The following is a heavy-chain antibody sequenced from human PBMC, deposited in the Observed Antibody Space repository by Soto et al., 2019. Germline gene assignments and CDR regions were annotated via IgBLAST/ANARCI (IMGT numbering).Heavy chain of an antibody. V-gene: IGHV3-30-3*01. J-gene: IGHJ4*02. Sequence: QVQLVESGGGVVQPGRSLRLSCAASGFTFSSYAMHWVRQAPGKGLEWVAVISYDGSNKYYADSVKGRFTISRDNSKNTLYRQMNSLRAEDTAVYYCARDSSRIVVVTAIPFDYWGQGTLVTVSS. CDR3: ARDSSRIVVVTAIPFDY. D-gene: IGHD2-21*02. CDR2: ISYDGSNK. CDR1: GFTFSSYA.